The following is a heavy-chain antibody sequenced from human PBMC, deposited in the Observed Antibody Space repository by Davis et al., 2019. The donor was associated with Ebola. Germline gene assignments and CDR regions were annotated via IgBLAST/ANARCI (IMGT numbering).Heavy chain of an antibody. D-gene: IGHD6-19*01. V-gene: IGHV4-61*01. J-gene: IGHJ6*04. CDR2: IYYSGST. CDR3: ARDQWLVDGGMDV. CDR1: GGSVSRGSYY. Sequence: PGGSLRLPCTVSGGSVSRGSYYWSWIRQPPGKGLEWIGYIYYSGSTNYNPSLKSRVTISVDTSKNQFSLKLSSVTAADTAVYYCARDQWLVDGGMDVWGKGTTVTVSS.